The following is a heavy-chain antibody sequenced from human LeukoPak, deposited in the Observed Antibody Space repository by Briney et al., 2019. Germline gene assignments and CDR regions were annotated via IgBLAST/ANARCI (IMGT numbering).Heavy chain of an antibody. CDR3: AIHHGDSMYYFDY. Sequence: GASVKVSCKASGYTFTSYYMHWVRQAPGQGLEWMGIINPSGASTSYAQKFQGRVTITADESTSTAYMELSSLRSEDTAVYYCAIHHGDSMYYFDYWGQGTLVTVSS. CDR1: GYTFTSYY. CDR2: INPSGAST. D-gene: IGHD4-17*01. V-gene: IGHV1-46*01. J-gene: IGHJ4*02.